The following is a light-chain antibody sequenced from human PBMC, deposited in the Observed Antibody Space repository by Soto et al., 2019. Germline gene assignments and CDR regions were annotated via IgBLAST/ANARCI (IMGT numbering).Light chain of an antibody. V-gene: IGKV3-15*01. Sequence: EIVMTQSPSTLSVSPGERSTLSCRASQSVSNNLAWYQQKPGQAPRLLIYGASTRATGIPARFSGSGSGTEFTLTISSLQSEDFAVYYCQQYYNWPITFGQGTRLEIK. J-gene: IGKJ5*01. CDR2: GAS. CDR1: QSVSNN. CDR3: QQYYNWPIT.